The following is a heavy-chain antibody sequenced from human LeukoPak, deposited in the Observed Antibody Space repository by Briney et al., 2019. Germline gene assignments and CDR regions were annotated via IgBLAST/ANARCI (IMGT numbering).Heavy chain of an antibody. J-gene: IGHJ4*02. V-gene: IGHV3-23*01. CDR3: AKDIGGYCSSTSCYQIDY. CDR2: ISSGGSYT. CDR1: GFTFSSYA. D-gene: IGHD2-2*01. Sequence: GGSLRLSCAASGFTFSSYAMSWVRQAPGKGLEWVSGISSGGSYTYYADSVKGRFTISRDNSKNTLYLQMNSLRAEDTAVYYCAKDIGGYCSSTSCYQIDYWGQGTLVTVSS.